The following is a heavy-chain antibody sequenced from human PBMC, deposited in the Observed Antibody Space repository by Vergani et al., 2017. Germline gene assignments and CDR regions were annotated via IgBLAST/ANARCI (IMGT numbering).Heavy chain of an antibody. CDR3: ATSLLVGADMDEDAFDI. D-gene: IGHD1-26*01. CDR1: GGSISSSSYY. CDR2: IYYSGST. V-gene: IGHV4-39*07. J-gene: IGHJ3*02. Sequence: QLQLQESGPGLVKPSETLSLTCTVSGGSISSSSYYWGWIRQPPGKGLEWIGSIYYSGSTYYNPSLKSRVTISVDTSKNQFSLKLSSVTAADTAVYYCATSLLVGADMDEDAFDIWGQGTMVTVSS.